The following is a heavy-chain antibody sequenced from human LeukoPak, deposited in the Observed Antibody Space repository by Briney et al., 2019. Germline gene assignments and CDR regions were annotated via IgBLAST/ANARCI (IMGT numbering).Heavy chain of an antibody. CDR1: GFTFSNSW. V-gene: IGHV3-74*01. J-gene: IGHJ4*02. Sequence: GGSLRLSCVVSGFTFSNSWMHWVRQAPGKGLVWVSRINSDGSRPTYAVSVKGRFTISRDNAKNTLYLQMSSLRAEDTAMYYCTRGGHAATGWHYFDYWGQGNMVTVSS. CDR3: TRGGHAATGWHYFDY. D-gene: IGHD6-19*01. CDR2: INSDGSRP.